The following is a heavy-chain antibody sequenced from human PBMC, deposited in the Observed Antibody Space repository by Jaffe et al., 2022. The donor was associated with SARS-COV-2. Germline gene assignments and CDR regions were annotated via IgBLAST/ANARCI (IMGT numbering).Heavy chain of an antibody. CDR3: ASAYSGYDYEGGPFDY. CDR2: IYYSGST. V-gene: IGHV4-59*01. D-gene: IGHD5-12*01. Sequence: QVQLQESGPGLVKPSETLSLTCTVSGGSISSYYWSWIRQPPGKGLEWIGYIYYSGSTNYNPSLKSRVTISVDTSKNQFSLKLSSVTAADTAVYYCASAYSGYDYEGGPFDYWGQGTLVTVSS. J-gene: IGHJ4*02. CDR1: GGSISSYY.